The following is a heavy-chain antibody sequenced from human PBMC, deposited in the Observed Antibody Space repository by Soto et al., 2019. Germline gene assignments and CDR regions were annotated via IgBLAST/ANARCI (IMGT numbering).Heavy chain of an antibody. CDR1: GGSISSGGYY. J-gene: IGHJ5*02. V-gene: IGHV4-31*03. CDR3: ARSPVYGNWFDP. CDR2: IYYSGST. D-gene: IGHD4-17*01. Sequence: SETLSLTCTVSGGSISSGGYYWSWIRQHPGKGLEWIGYIYYSGSTYYNPSLKSRVTISVDTSKNQFSLKLSSVTAADTAVYYCARSPVYGNWFDPWGQGTLVTVSS.